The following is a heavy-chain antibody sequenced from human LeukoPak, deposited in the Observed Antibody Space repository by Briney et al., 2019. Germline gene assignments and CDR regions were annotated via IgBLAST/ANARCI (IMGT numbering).Heavy chain of an antibody. D-gene: IGHD6-13*01. J-gene: IGHJ4*02. CDR1: GTSFTSYW. V-gene: IGHV5-51*01. CDR2: IYPGDSDT. CDR3: ARHPGIAAAGIS. Sequence: GESLKSSCKGSGTSFTSYWIGGVRQMPGKALGWMGIIYPGDSDTRYSPPFQGQVTISADKSISTAYLQWSSLKASDTAMYYCARHPGIAAAGISWGQGTLVTVSS.